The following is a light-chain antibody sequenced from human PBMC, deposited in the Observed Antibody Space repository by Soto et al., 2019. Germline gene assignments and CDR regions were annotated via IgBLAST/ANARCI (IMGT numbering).Light chain of an antibody. Sequence: QSVLTQPPSVSEAPRQRVTISCSGSSSNIGNNAVNWYQQLPGKAPKLLLYYDDLLPSGVSDRFSGSKSGTSASLAISGLQSEDEADYYCAAWDDSLNGRYVFGTGTKVTVL. CDR1: SSNIGNNA. V-gene: IGLV1-36*01. CDR3: AAWDDSLNGRYV. CDR2: YDD. J-gene: IGLJ1*01.